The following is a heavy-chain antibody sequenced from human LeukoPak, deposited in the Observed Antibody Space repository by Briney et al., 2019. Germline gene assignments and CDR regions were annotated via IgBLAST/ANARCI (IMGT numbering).Heavy chain of an antibody. CDR3: ARAPGYSGYGFFDY. CDR2: IYHSGST. Sequence: SGTLSLPCAVSGGSLYSSNWWSWARQPPGKGLEGIGEIYHSGSTNYNPSLKSRITISVDKSKNQFSLKLSSVTAADTAVYYCARAPGYSGYGFFDYWGQGTLVTVSS. CDR1: GGSLYSSNW. V-gene: IGHV4-4*02. D-gene: IGHD5-12*01. J-gene: IGHJ4*02.